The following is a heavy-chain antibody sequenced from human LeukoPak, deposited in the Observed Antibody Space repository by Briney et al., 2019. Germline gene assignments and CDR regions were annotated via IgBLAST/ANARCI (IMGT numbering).Heavy chain of an antibody. J-gene: IGHJ4*02. Sequence: GGSLRLSCAASGFTFDDYAMHWVRQAPGKGLEWVSGINWNGGDTGYADSVKGRFTISRDNSKNTLYLQMNSLRAEDTAVYYCAREAYSSSWNLDYWGQGTLVTVSS. CDR1: GFTFDDYA. D-gene: IGHD6-13*01. V-gene: IGHV3-9*01. CDR2: INWNGGDT. CDR3: AREAYSSSWNLDY.